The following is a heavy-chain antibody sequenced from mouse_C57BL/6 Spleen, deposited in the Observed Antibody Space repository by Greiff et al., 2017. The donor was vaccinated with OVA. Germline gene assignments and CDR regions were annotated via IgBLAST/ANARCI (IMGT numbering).Heavy chain of an antibody. CDR1: GYTFTSYW. J-gene: IGHJ3*01. D-gene: IGHD2-10*01. CDR3: ARPSYSAWFAY. CDR2: IHPNSGST. Sequence: QVQLKQSGAELVKPGASVKLSCKASGYTFTSYWMHWVKQRPGQGLEWIGMIHPNSGSTNYNEKFKSKATLTIDKSSSTAYMQLSSLTSEDSAVYYCARPSYSAWFAYWGQGTLVTVSA. V-gene: IGHV1-64*01.